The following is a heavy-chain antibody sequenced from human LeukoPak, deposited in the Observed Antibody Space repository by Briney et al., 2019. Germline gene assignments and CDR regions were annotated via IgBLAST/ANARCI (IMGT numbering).Heavy chain of an antibody. D-gene: IGHD4-17*01. CDR3: ARARRRTTVIFVGAGIGGMDV. CDR2: INPNSGGT. V-gene: IGHV1-2*04. Sequence: ASVKVSCKASGYTFTTYVMNWVRQAPGQGLEWMGWINPNSGGTNYAQKFQGWVTMTRDTSISTAYMELSRLRSDDTAVYYCARARRRTTVIFVGAGIGGMDVWGQGTTVTISS. J-gene: IGHJ6*02. CDR1: GYTFTTYV.